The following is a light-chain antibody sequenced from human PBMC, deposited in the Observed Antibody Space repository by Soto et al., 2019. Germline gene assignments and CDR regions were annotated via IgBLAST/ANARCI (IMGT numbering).Light chain of an antibody. J-gene: IGKJ2*01. CDR2: DAS. CDR3: QQYHAYSPYA. Sequence: DIQMTQSPATLSASVGDRVTISCRASQSISSWLAWYQQKPGKAPKLLIYDASNLETGVSSRFSGSGSGTEFTLTISSLQPDDIATYYCQQYHAYSPYAFGQGTKLEIK. CDR1: QSISSW. V-gene: IGKV1-5*01.